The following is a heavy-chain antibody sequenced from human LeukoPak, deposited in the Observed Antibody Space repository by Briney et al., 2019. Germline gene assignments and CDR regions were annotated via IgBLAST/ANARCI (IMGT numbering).Heavy chain of an antibody. V-gene: IGHV4-59*01. CDR1: GGSISSYY. D-gene: IGHD6-13*01. J-gene: IGHJ4*02. CDR2: IYYSGST. Sequence: SETLSLTCTVSGGSISSYYWSWIRQPPGKGLEWIGYIYYSGSTNYNPSLKSRVTISVDTSKNQFSLKLSSVTAADTAVYYCARSAAGTREYYFDYWGQGTLVTVSS. CDR3: ARSAAGTREYYFDY.